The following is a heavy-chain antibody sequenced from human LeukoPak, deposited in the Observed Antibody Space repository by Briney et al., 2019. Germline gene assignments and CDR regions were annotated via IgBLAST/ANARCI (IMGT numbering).Heavy chain of an antibody. J-gene: IGHJ5*02. V-gene: IGHV4-61*01. Sequence: SSETLSLTCTVSGVPVSTNYYYWNWVRQSPGRGLEWIGYISYTGSPNYNPSLESRVTISVDTSKNQFSLKLTSLTAADTAVYYCARGLYGSGSYRWFDPWGQGTLVTVSS. D-gene: IGHD3-10*01. CDR2: ISYTGSP. CDR1: GVPVSTNYYY. CDR3: ARGLYGSGSYRWFDP.